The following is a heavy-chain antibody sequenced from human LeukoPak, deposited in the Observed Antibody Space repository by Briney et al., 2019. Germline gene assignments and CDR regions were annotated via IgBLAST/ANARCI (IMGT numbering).Heavy chain of an antibody. D-gene: IGHD6-13*01. J-gene: IGHJ6*02. V-gene: IGHV1-24*01. Sequence: ASVKVSCKVSGYTLTELSMHWVRQAPGKGLEWMGGFDPEDGETIYAQKFQGRVTMTEDTSTDTAYMELSSLRSEDTAVYYCARGRSSSSWYIGYYYYYGMDVWGQGTTVTVSS. CDR1: GYTLTELS. CDR2: FDPEDGET. CDR3: ARGRSSSSWYIGYYYYYGMDV.